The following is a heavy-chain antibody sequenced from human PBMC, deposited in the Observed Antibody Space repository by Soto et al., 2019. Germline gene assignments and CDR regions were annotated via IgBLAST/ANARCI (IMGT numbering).Heavy chain of an antibody. V-gene: IGHV4-34*01. CDR1: GGSFSGYY. Sequence: SETLSLTCAVYGGSFSGYYWSWIRQPPGKGLEWIGEINHSGSTNYNPSLKSRVTISVDTSKNQFSLKLSSVTAADTAVYYCARRYCSGGSCQSDYWGQGTLVTVSS. D-gene: IGHD2-15*01. CDR3: ARRYCSGGSCQSDY. CDR2: INHSGST. J-gene: IGHJ4*02.